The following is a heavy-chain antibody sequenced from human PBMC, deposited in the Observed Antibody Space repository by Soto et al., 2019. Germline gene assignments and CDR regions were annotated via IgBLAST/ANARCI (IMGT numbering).Heavy chain of an antibody. V-gene: IGHV3-30-3*01. CDR3: ARGGQQLVQDPNWFDP. D-gene: IGHD6-13*01. J-gene: IGHJ5*02. CDR2: MSYDGSNK. CDR1: GFTFSSYA. Sequence: PGGSLRLSCAASGFTFSSYAMHWVRQAPGKGLEWVAVMSYDGSNKYYADSVKGRFTISRDNSKNTLYLQMNSLRAEDTAVYYCARGGQQLVQDPNWFDPWGQGTLVTVSS.